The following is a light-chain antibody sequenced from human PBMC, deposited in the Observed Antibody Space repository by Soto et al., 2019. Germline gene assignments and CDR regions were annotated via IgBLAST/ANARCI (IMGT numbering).Light chain of an antibody. CDR1: SSDVGGYNY. CDR2: DVN. Sequence: QSALTQPRSVSGSPGQSVAISCTGTSSDVGGYNYVSWYQQHPGKAPKLMIYDVNKRPSGAPDRFSGSKSGNTASLTISGLQAEDEADYYCCSFAGDPYVFGTGTKVTVL. J-gene: IGLJ1*01. CDR3: CSFAGDPYV. V-gene: IGLV2-11*01.